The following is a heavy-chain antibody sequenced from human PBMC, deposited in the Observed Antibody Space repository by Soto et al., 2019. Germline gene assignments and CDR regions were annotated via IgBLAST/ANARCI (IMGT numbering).Heavy chain of an antibody. CDR3: ARDLSPYSSGWGEPFDY. CDR2: ISAYNGNT. D-gene: IGHD6-19*01. CDR1: GYTFTSYG. Sequence: VQLVQSGAEVKKPGASVKVSCKASGYTFTSYGISWVRQAPGQGLEWMGWISAYNGNTNYAQKLQGRVTMTTDTSTSTAYMELRSLRSDDTAVYYCARDLSPYSSGWGEPFDYWGQGTLVTVSS. J-gene: IGHJ4*02. V-gene: IGHV1-18*01.